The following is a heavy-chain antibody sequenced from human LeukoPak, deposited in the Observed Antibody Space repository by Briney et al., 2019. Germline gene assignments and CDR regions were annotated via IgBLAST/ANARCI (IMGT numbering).Heavy chain of an antibody. J-gene: IGHJ4*02. CDR3: AKKTPRGGSSSGWYSDY. CDR2: ISGSGGST. V-gene: IGHV3-23*01. CDR1: GFTVSSNE. D-gene: IGHD6-19*01. Sequence: GGSLRLSCAASGFTVSSNEVSWVRQAPGKGLERVSAISGSGGSTYYADSVKSRFTISRDNSKNTLYLQMNSLRAEDTAVYYCAKKTPRGGSSSGWYSDYWGQGTLVTVSS.